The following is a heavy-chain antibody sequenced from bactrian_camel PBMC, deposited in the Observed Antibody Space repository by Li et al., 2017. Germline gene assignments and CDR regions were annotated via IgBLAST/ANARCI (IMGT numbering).Heavy chain of an antibody. CDR1: GYISSRHC. D-gene: IGHD3*01. CDR3: AAGTRIIVGDYCDGITT. CDR2: IRRDGDE. Sequence: VQLVGSGGGTVQAGGSLRLSCTHSGYISSRHCMGWFRQAPGKAREGIAGIRRDGDEYYAGSVKGRFTISQDYAKNIIYLQMSSLTPDDTAMYYCAAGTRIIVGDYCDGITTWGQGTQVTVS. J-gene: IGHJ6*01. V-gene: IGHV3S31*01.